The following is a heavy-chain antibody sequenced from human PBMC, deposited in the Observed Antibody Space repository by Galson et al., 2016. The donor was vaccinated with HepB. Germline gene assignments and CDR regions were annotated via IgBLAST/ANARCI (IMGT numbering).Heavy chain of an antibody. CDR3: ARAIMTPSDNWFDP. J-gene: IGHJ5*02. V-gene: IGHV1-46*01. Sequence: SVKVSCKASGCTFINYYIHWVRQAPGQGLEWMGIINPLSGGTDYAQRFQGRVTMTRDTSTSTVSMELSSLRSEDTAVYYCARAIMTPSDNWFDPWGQGSLRTVSS. CDR2: INPLSGGT. CDR1: GCTFINYY. D-gene: IGHD2-8*01.